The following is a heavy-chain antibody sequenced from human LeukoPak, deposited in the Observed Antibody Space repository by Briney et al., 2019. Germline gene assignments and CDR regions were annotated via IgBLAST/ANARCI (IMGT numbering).Heavy chain of an antibody. V-gene: IGHV3-66*01. Sequence: GGSLRLSCAASGFTVSSNYMSWVRQAPGKGLEWVSVIYSGGSTYYADSVKGRFTISRDNSKNTLYLQTNSLRAEDTASYYCAKGPRGSSSYYFDCWGQGSLVTVSS. D-gene: IGHD6-19*01. CDR1: GFTVSSNY. J-gene: IGHJ4*02. CDR2: IYSGGST. CDR3: AKGPRGSSSYYFDC.